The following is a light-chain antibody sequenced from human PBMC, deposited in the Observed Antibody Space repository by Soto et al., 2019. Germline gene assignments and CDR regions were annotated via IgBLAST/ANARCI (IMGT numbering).Light chain of an antibody. CDR1: QRMSAW. CDR3: QQYDTYPWT. CDR2: DAS. J-gene: IGKJ1*01. Sequence: DIRMTQSPTTLSASVGDRVIITCRASQRMSAWLAWYQQKPGIAPKLLIYDASSLEDGVPSRFSGSGSGTDFTLTINSLQPDDFATYYCQQYDTYPWTFGQGTKVEIK. V-gene: IGKV1-5*01.